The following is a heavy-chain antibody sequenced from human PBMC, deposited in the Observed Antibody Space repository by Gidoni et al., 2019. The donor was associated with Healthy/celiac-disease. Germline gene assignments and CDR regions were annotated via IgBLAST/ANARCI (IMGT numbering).Heavy chain of an antibody. CDR2: ISYDGSNK. CDR3: AKDKRYSSGWTSFDY. V-gene: IGHV3-30*18. J-gene: IGHJ4*02. D-gene: IGHD6-19*01. CDR1: GGTVSSYG. Sequence: QVQLVESGGGVVQPGRALRRAWAAAGGTVSSYGMHWVRQAPGKGLEWLSVISYDGSNKYYADSVKGRFTISRDNSKNTLYLQMNSLRAEDTAVYYCAKDKRYSSGWTSFDYWGQGTLVTVSS.